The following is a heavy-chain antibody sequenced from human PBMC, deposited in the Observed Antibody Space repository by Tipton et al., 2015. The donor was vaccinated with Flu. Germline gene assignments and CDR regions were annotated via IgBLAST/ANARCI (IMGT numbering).Heavy chain of an antibody. CDR2: INHSGST. Sequence: GLVKPSETLSLTCAVYGGSFSGYYWSWIRQPPGKGLEWIGEINHSGSTNYNPSLKSRVTISVDTSKNQFSLKLSSVTAADTAVYYCARAGSGWCLFINWGQGTLVTVSS. CDR3: ARAGSGWCLFIN. J-gene: IGHJ4*02. D-gene: IGHD6-19*01. CDR1: GGSFSGYY. V-gene: IGHV4-34*01.